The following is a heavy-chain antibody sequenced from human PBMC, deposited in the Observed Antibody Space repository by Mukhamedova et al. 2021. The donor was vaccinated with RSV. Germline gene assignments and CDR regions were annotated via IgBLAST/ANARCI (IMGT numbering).Heavy chain of an antibody. CDR3: ARGATTVVTPTGNWFDP. Sequence: NPSLKSRVTISVDTSKNQFSLKLSSVTAADTAVYYCARGATTVVTPTGNWFDPWGQGTLVTVSS. J-gene: IGHJ5*02. V-gene: IGHV4-30-2*05. D-gene: IGHD4-23*01.